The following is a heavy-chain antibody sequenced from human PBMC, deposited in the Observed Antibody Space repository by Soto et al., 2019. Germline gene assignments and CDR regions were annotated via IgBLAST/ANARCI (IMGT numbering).Heavy chain of an antibody. CDR2: INHSGST. V-gene: IGHV4-34*01. CDR3: ARDKITGLFDY. Sequence: QVQLQQWGAGLLKPSETLSLTCAVYGGSFSGYYWTWLRKPPGPGLEWIGEINHSGSTNYNPSSKSRVTISVDTSKNQFSLKLTSVTAADTAVYYCARDKITGLFDYWGQGTLVTVSS. CDR1: GGSFSGYY. D-gene: IGHD2-8*02. J-gene: IGHJ4*02.